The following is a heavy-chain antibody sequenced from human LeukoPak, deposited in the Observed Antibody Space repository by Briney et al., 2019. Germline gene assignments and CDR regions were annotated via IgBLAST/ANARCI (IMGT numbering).Heavy chain of an antibody. D-gene: IGHD3-10*01. V-gene: IGHV1-2*06. CDR1: GYTFTGYY. CDR3: ARGGWGTMVRGVLANRKFDY. CDR2: INPNSGGT. Sequence: ASVKVSCKASGYTFTGYYMHWVRQAPGQGLEWMGRINPNSGGTNYAQKFQGRVTMTRDTSISTAYMELSRLRSDDTAVYYCARGGWGTMVRGVLANRKFDYWSQGTLVTVSS. J-gene: IGHJ4*02.